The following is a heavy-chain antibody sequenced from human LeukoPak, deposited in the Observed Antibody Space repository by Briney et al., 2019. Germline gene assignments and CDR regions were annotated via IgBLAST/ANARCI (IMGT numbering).Heavy chain of an antibody. D-gene: IGHD6-25*01. Sequence: GGSLRLSCAASGFTLSSYWMHWVRQVPGKGRVWVSRIKSDGSDTGYADSVKGRFTISRDNAKNTLYLQMNSLRAEDTAVYYCARGYSSGLHFDYWGQGTLVTVSS. CDR3: ARGYSSGLHFDY. CDR2: IKSDGSDT. V-gene: IGHV3-74*01. J-gene: IGHJ4*02. CDR1: GFTLSSYW.